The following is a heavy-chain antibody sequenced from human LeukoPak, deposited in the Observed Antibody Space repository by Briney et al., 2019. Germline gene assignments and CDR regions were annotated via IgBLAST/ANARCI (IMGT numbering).Heavy chain of an antibody. V-gene: IGHV3-33*03. CDR2: IWYDGSKK. Sequence: GGSLRLSCAASGFTFSDYGMHWVRQAPGKGLEWVAVIWYDGSKKYYVDSVKGRFTISRDNAQNSLFLQMNSLRAEDTAVYYCARPNVLLWLGETYFDYWGQGTLVTVSS. D-gene: IGHD3-10*01. J-gene: IGHJ4*02. CDR3: ARPNVLLWLGETYFDY. CDR1: GFTFSDYG.